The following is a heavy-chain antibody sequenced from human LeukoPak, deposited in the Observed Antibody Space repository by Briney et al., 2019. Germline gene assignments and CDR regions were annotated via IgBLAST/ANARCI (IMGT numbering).Heavy chain of an antibody. V-gene: IGHV3-9*01. CDR2: ISWNSNNI. CDR1: GFTLDDYA. Sequence: GRSLRLSCAASGFTLDDYAMHWVRQAPGKGLEWVSGISWNSNNIDYADSVKGRFAISRDNAKNSLYLQMNNLRAEDTAFYYCVKVPGGGLTPHFDYWGQGILVTVSS. D-gene: IGHD3-10*01. J-gene: IGHJ4*02. CDR3: VKVPGGGLTPHFDY.